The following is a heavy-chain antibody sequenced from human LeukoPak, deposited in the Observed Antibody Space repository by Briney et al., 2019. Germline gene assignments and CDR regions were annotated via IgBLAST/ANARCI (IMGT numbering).Heavy chain of an antibody. Sequence: TGGSLRLSCAASGFTFSSYAMHWVRQAPGEGLEWVGVISYDGSNKYYADSVKGRFTISRDNSKNTLYLQMNSLRAEDTAVYYCAREGGYYGSGSYSAFDIWGQGTMVTVSS. CDR1: GFTFSSYA. CDR2: ISYDGSNK. CDR3: AREGGYYGSGSYSAFDI. J-gene: IGHJ3*02. D-gene: IGHD3-10*01. V-gene: IGHV3-30-3*01.